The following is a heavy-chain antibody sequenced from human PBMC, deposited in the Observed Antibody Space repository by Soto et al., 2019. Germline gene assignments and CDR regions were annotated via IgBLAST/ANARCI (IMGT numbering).Heavy chain of an antibody. CDR1: GGSIGSGGYY. CDR3: ARDFDRDYYYGMDV. V-gene: IGHV4-31*03. Sequence: QVQLQESGPGLVKPSQTLSLTCTVSGGSIGSGGYYWSWIRQHPGKGLEWIGYIYYSGSTHYNPSLKSRVTISVDTSKSQVSLKLSSVTAADTAVYYCARDFDRDYYYGMDVWGQGTTVTVSS. CDR2: IYYSGST. J-gene: IGHJ6*02.